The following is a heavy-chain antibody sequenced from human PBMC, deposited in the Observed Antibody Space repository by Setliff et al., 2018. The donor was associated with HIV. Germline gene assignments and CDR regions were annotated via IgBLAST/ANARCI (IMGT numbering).Heavy chain of an antibody. CDR3: AKDHNIGSSWYYYYGMDV. J-gene: IGHJ6*02. CDR1: GFSFSSYG. D-gene: IGHD6-13*01. Sequence: GSLRLSCAASGFSFSSYGMHWVRQAPGKGLEWVAVIWYDGSNKYYADSVKGRFTISRDNSKNTLYLQMNSLRAEDTAVYYCAKDHNIGSSWYYYYGMDVWGQGTTVTVSS. CDR2: IWYDGSNK. V-gene: IGHV3-33*06.